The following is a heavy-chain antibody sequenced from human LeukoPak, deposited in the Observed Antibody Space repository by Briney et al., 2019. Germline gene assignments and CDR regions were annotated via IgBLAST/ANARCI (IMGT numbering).Heavy chain of an antibody. V-gene: IGHV3-74*01. CDR2: ISTDGSRP. CDR3: VRDGQGSTPLDY. CDR1: GFTFSSHW. D-gene: IGHD2-15*01. J-gene: IGHJ4*02. Sequence: GGSLRLSCAASGFTFSSHWMHWVRQAPGKGLVWVSGISTDGSRPRYADSVNGRFTISRDNAKNTLFLQMNSLRAEDTAVYFCVRDGQGSTPLDYWGQGTLVTVSS.